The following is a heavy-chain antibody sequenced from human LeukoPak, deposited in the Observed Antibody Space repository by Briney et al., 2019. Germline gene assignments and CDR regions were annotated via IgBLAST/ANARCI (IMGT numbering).Heavy chain of an antibody. CDR3: ARVLPILYGSGSYYNEALRYFDH. V-gene: IGHV3-66*01. CDR1: GFTVSSNY. D-gene: IGHD3-10*01. CDR2: IYSGGST. Sequence: GGSLRLSCAASGFTVSSNYMSWVRQAPGKGLEWVSVIYSGGSTYYADSVKGRFTISRDNSKNTLYLQMYSLRAEDTAVYYCARVLPILYGSGSYYNEALRYFDHWGQGTLVTVSS. J-gene: IGHJ4*02.